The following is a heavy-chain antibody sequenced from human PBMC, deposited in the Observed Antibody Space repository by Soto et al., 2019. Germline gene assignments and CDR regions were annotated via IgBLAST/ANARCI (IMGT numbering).Heavy chain of an antibody. V-gene: IGHV1-2*04. J-gene: IGHJ1*01. CDR2: INPNSGGT. CDR3: ARGGSYYDSSGYLEYFQH. D-gene: IGHD3-22*01. Sequence: QVQLVQSGAEVKKPGASVKVSCKASGYTFTGYYMHWVRQAPGQGLEWMGWINPNSGGTNYAQKFHGWGTMTRDTSISTAYMELSRLRSEETAVYYCARGGSYYDSSGYLEYFQHWGQGTRVTVSS. CDR1: GYTFTGYY.